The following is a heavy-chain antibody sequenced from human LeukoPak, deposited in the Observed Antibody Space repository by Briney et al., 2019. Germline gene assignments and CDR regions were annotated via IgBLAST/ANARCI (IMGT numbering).Heavy chain of an antibody. CDR3: ARDQGVTMIGPFDY. V-gene: IGHV1-69*04. CDR1: GGTFSSYA. CDR2: IIPILGIA. D-gene: IGHD3-22*01. Sequence: GASVKVSCKASGGTFSSYAISWVRQAPGQGLEWMGRIIPILGIANYAQKFQGRVTITADKSTSTAYMELSSLRSEDTAVYYCARDQGVTMIGPFDYWGQGTLVTVSS. J-gene: IGHJ4*02.